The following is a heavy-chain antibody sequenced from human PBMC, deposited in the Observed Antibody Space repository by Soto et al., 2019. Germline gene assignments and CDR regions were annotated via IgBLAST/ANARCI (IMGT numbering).Heavy chain of an antibody. CDR2: TRNKANSHTT. J-gene: IGHJ4*02. CDR3: ARISGNYFFDY. CDR1: GFTFSDHY. V-gene: IGHV3-72*01. D-gene: IGHD1-26*01. Sequence: EVQLVESGGGLVQPGGSLSLSCAASGFTFSDHYMDWVRQAPGKGLEWVGRTRNKANSHTTEYAASVKGRFTISRDDSKNSLYLQMNSLKTEDTAVYYCARISGNYFFDYWGQGTLVTVSS.